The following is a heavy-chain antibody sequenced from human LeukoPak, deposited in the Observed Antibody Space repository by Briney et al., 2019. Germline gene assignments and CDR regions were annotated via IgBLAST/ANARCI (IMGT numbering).Heavy chain of an antibody. CDR1: GYTFTSYG. Sequence: ASVKVSCKASGYTFTSYGISWVRQAPGQGLEWMGWISAYNGNTNYAQKLQGRVTMTTDTSTSTAYMELRSLRSDDTAVYYCARDEQLGLYYYGIDVWGQGTTVTVSS. D-gene: IGHD6-6*01. J-gene: IGHJ6*02. V-gene: IGHV1-18*01. CDR2: ISAYNGNT. CDR3: ARDEQLGLYYYGIDV.